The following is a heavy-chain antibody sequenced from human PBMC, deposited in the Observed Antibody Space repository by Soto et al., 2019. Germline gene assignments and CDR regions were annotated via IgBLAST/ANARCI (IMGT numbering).Heavy chain of an antibody. J-gene: IGHJ4*02. V-gene: IGHV1-3*01. D-gene: IGHD5-18*01. CDR2: IAPGNGNT. Sequence: ASVKVSCKASGYTFSNHAILWVRQAPGQRLEWMGWIAPGNGNTRYSHEFQGRVAITRDTSASTAYMELSSLRSEDTAIYYCAKGSQMWIPDYWGQGTLVTSPQ. CDR1: GYTFSNHA. CDR3: AKGSQMWIPDY.